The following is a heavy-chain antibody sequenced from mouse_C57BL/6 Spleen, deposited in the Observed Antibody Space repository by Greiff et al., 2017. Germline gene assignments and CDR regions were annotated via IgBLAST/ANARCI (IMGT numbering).Heavy chain of an antibody. D-gene: IGHD2-3*01. V-gene: IGHV5-4*03. J-gene: IGHJ2*01. Sequence: EVKVVESGGGLVKPGGSLILSCAASGFTFSSYAMSWVRQTPEKRLEWVATISDGGSYTYSPDNVKGRFTISRDNAKNNLCLQMSHLKSEDTAMYYCAREGDGYYGVDYWGQGTTLTVAS. CDR2: ISDGGSYT. CDR3: AREGDGYYGVDY. CDR1: GFTFSSYA.